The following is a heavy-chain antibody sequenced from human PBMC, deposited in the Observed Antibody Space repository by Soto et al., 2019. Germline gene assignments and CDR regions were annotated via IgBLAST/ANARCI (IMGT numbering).Heavy chain of an antibody. D-gene: IGHD3-3*01. CDR1: GGSISSGDYY. CDR3: ARSLYDFWSRRSVYYFDY. J-gene: IGHJ4*02. CDR2: IYYSGST. V-gene: IGHV4-30-4*01. Sequence: PSETLSLTCTVPGGSISSGDYYWSWIRQPPGKGLEWIGYIYYSGSTYYNPSLKSRVTISVDTSKNQFSLKLSSVTAADTAVYYCARSLYDFWSRRSVYYFDYWGQGTLVTVSS.